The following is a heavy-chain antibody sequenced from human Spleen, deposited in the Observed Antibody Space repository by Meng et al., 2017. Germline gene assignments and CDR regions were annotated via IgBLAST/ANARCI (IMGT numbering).Heavy chain of an antibody. Sequence: ASVKVSCKASGYTFTGNYMHWVRQAPGQGLEWVGWINPNSGDTHYAQKFQGRVAMTRDTSISTAYMEVSRLRADDAAVYYCARDYCSDAFELWGQGTMVTVSS. CDR3: ARDYCSDAFEL. CDR2: INPNSGDT. CDR1: GYTFTGNY. J-gene: IGHJ3*01. D-gene: IGHD2-8*02. V-gene: IGHV1-2*02.